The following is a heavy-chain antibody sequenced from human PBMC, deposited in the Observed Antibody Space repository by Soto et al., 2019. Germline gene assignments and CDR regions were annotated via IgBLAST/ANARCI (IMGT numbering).Heavy chain of an antibody. Sequence: EVQLVESGGGLVQPGRSLRLSCAASGFTFDDYAMHWVRQAPGKGLEWVSGISWHSGSIGYADSVKGRFTISRDNAKNSLYLQMNSLRAEDTALYYCATGEDYDSSGHDYWCQGTLVTVSS. J-gene: IGHJ4*02. CDR1: GFTFDDYA. CDR2: ISWHSGSI. V-gene: IGHV3-9*01. D-gene: IGHD3-22*01. CDR3: ATGEDYDSSGHDY.